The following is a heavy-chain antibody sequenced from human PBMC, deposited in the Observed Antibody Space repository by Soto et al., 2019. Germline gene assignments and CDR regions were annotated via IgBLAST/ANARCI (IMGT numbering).Heavy chain of an antibody. Sequence: VASVKVSCKAAGYTFTSYDINWVRQATGQGLEWMGWMNTNSGNTGYAQKFQGRVTMTRNTSISTAYMELSSLRSEDTAVYYCARGLVGATILYWGQGPLVTVSS. CDR2: MNTNSGNT. CDR3: ARGLVGATILY. V-gene: IGHV1-8*01. J-gene: IGHJ4*02. D-gene: IGHD1-26*01. CDR1: GYTFTSYD.